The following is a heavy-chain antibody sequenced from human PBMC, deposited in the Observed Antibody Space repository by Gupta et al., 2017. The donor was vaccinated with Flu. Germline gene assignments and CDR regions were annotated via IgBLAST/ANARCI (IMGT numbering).Heavy chain of an antibody. Sequence: EVQLVESGGGLVKPGESLRLSCSVSGIIFRDAFMAWVRQAPGKGLEWFGRIVSGAGTTDYAAPVKGRFTISRDDSKDTVYLQMNSLKIEDTAVYYCTWVNTVTTMGFWGQGTLVTVSS. CDR2: IVSGAGTT. D-gene: IGHD4-17*01. J-gene: IGHJ4*02. V-gene: IGHV3-15*04. CDR1: GIIFRDAF. CDR3: TWVNTVTTMGF.